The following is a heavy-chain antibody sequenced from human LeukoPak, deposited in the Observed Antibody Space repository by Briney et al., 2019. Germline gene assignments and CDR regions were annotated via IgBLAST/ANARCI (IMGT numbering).Heavy chain of an antibody. CDR3: ARARLLWFGELSNWFDP. V-gene: IGHV1-58*02. Sequence: SVKVSCKASGFTFTSSAMQWVRQARGQRLEWIGWIVVGSGNTNYAQKFQERVTITRDMSTSTAYMELSSLRSEDTAVYYCARARLLWFGELSNWFDPWGQGTLVTVSS. D-gene: IGHD3-10*01. CDR2: IVVGSGNT. J-gene: IGHJ5*02. CDR1: GFTFTSSA.